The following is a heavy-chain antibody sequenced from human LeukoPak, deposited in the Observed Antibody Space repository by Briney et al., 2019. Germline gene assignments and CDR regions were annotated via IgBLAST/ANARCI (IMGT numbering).Heavy chain of an antibody. D-gene: IGHD3-10*01. CDR2: ISYRGST. V-gene: IGHV4-59*08. CDR3: ANYFYGSGSLFDY. CDR1: GGSISSSY. Sequence: SEALSLTCTVSGGSISSSYWSWIRQPPGKGLEWIGYISYRGSTNCNPSLKSRVTMSIDTSKNQFSLKLSSVTAADTAVYYCANYFYGSGSLFDYWGQGTLVTVSS. J-gene: IGHJ4*02.